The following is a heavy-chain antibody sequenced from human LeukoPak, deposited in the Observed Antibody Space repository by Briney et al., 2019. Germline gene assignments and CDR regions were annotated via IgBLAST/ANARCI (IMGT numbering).Heavy chain of an antibody. V-gene: IGHV3-21*01. CDR3: ARGPYTDY. D-gene: IGHD4-11*01. CDR1: GFTFSSYW. CDR2: ISSSSSSI. J-gene: IGHJ4*02. Sequence: GGSLRLSCAASGFTFSSYWMHWVRQAPGKGLDWVSSISSSSSSIYYADSVKGRFTISRDNAKNSLSLQMNSLRAEDTAVYYCARGPYTDYWGQGTLVTVSS.